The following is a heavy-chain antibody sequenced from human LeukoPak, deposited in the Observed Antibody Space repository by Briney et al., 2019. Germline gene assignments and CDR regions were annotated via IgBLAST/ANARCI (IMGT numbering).Heavy chain of an antibody. J-gene: IGHJ5*02. Sequence: GSSVKVPCKASGGTFSSYAISWVRQAPGQGLEWMGRIIPIFGIANYAQKFQGRVTITADKSTSTAYMELSSLRSEDTAVYYCARQGYCSGGSCTGAHWFDPWGQGTLVTVSS. V-gene: IGHV1-69*04. CDR2: IIPIFGIA. CDR1: GGTFSSYA. CDR3: ARQGYCSGGSCTGAHWFDP. D-gene: IGHD2-15*01.